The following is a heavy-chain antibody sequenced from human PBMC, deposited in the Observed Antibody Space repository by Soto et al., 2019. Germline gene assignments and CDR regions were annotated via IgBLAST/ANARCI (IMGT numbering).Heavy chain of an antibody. V-gene: IGHV2-5*02. D-gene: IGHD2-15*01. Sequence: QITLKESGPTLVKPTQTLTLTCTFSGFSLSTSGVGVGWIRQPPRKALEWLALIYWDDDKRYSPSLKSRLTITKDTSKNQVVLTMTNMDPVDTATYYCAHRRAYCSGGTCYSIWFDPWGQGTLVTVSS. J-gene: IGHJ5*02. CDR3: AHRRAYCSGGTCYSIWFDP. CDR1: GFSLSTSGVG. CDR2: IYWDDDK.